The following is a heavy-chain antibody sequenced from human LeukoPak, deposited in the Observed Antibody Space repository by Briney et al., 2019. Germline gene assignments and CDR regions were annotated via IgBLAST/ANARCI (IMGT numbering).Heavy chain of an antibody. CDR3: ARLSFGPYYYYYMDV. Sequence: SETLSLTCTVSGGSISSSNYYWGWIRQPPGKGLEWIGSIYYSGSTYYNPSLKSRVTISVDTSKNQFSLKLSSVTAADTAVYYCARLSFGPYYYYYMDVWGKGTTVTVSS. D-gene: IGHD3-10*01. CDR2: IYYSGST. J-gene: IGHJ6*03. CDR1: GGSISSSNYY. V-gene: IGHV4-39*01.